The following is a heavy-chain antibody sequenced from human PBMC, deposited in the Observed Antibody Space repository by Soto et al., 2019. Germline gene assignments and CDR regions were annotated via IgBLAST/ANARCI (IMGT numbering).Heavy chain of an antibody. CDR1: GFTFSSYE. V-gene: IGHV3-48*03. D-gene: IGHD1-26*01. CDR2: ISSSGSTI. CDR3: ARDSGYSGSDFDY. J-gene: IGHJ4*02. Sequence: GGSLRLSCAASGFTFSSYEMNWVRQAPGKGLEWVSYISSSGSTIYYADSVKGRFTISRDNAKNSLYLQMNSLRAEDTAVYYCARDSGYSGSDFDYWGQGTLVTVSS.